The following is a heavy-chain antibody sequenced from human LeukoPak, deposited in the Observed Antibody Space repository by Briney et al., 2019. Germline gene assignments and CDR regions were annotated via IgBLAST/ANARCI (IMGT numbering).Heavy chain of an antibody. V-gene: IGHV3-23*01. Sequence: GGSLRLSCAASGFTFSSYAMSWVRQAPGKGLEWVSAIIGSGGTTYYADSVKGRFTISRDNSKNTLYLQMNSLRADDSAVYYCAKRSSGTAAGNLDYWGQGTLVTVSS. J-gene: IGHJ4*02. D-gene: IGHD6-19*01. CDR3: AKRSSGTAAGNLDY. CDR1: GFTFSSYA. CDR2: IIGSGGTT.